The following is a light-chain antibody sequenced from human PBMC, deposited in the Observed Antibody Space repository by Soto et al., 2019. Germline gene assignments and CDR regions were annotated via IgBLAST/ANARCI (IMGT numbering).Light chain of an antibody. V-gene: IGKV1-33*01. J-gene: IGKJ4*01. CDR1: QDISNC. CDR2: DAS. Sequence: DIQMTQSPSSLSASVGDRVTITCQASQDISNCLYWYQQKPGKAPKLLIYDASNLETGVPSRFSGSGSGTDFTFTISSLQPEEIATYYCQENFTFGGGTKVEIK. CDR3: QENFT.